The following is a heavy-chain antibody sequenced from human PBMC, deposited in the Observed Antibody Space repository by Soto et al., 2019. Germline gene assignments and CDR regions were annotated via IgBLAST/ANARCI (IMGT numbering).Heavy chain of an antibody. CDR2: ISSSSSYI. D-gene: IGHD2-2*01. Sequence: GGSLRLSCAASGFTFSSYSMNWVRQAPGKGLEWVSSISSSSSYIYYADSVKGRFTISRDNAKNSLYLQMNSLRAEDTAVYYCARAKDIVVVPAAPLPYYYYYMDVWGKETTVTVSS. V-gene: IGHV3-21*01. CDR1: GFTFSSYS. J-gene: IGHJ6*03. CDR3: ARAKDIVVVPAAPLPYYYYYMDV.